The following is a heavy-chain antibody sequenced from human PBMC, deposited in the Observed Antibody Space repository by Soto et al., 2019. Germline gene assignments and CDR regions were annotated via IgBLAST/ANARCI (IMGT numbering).Heavy chain of an antibody. V-gene: IGHV3-30-3*01. Sequence: GGSLRLSCAASGFSFSTSTMHWVRLTAGKGPEWVALVSDYGSNADYADSVQGRFTISRDNSKNTLFLQMDSLRPEDTAIYYCAGVRPGDNGYPFFDYWGQGTLVTVSS. CDR2: VSDYGSNA. CDR3: AGVRPGDNGYPFFDY. D-gene: IGHD3-22*01. J-gene: IGHJ4*02. CDR1: GFSFSTST.